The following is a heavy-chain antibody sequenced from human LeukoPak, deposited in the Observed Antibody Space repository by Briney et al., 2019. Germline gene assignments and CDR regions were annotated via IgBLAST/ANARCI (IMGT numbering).Heavy chain of an antibody. CDR3: ARDQESFDY. V-gene: IGHV1-46*01. J-gene: IGHJ4*02. Sequence: ASVKVSCKASGYTFTDYYLHWVRQAPGQGLEWMGMIYPRDGSTSYAQRFQDRVTVTRDTSTSTVHMELSGLRSEDTAVYYCARDQESFDYWGQGTQVTVSS. CDR2: IYPRDGST. CDR1: GYTFTDYY.